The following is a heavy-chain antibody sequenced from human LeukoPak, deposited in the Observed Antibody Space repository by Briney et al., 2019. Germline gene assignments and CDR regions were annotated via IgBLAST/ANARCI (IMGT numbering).Heavy chain of an antibody. J-gene: IGHJ6*03. CDR3: ARRHYYGSGSMLYYYYYMDV. CDR1: GGSISSSSYY. D-gene: IGHD3-10*01. V-gene: IGHV4-39*01. CDR2: IYYSGST. Sequence: SETLSLTCTVSGGSISSSSYYWGWIRQPPGKGLEWIGSIYYSGSTYYNPSLKSRVTISVDTSKNQFSLKLSSVTAADTAVYYCARRHYYGSGSMLYYYYYMDVWGKGTTVTISS.